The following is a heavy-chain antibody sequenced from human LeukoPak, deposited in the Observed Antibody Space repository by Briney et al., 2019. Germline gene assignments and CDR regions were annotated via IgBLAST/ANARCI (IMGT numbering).Heavy chain of an antibody. CDR1: GFTFSSYA. Sequence: GGSLRLSCAASGFTFSSYAMHWVRQAPGKGLEWVAVISYDGSNKYYADSVKGRFTISRDNSKNTLYLQMNSLRSEDTAVYYCARVPKAVAGKREYYFDYWGQGTLVTVSS. CDR3: ARVPKAVAGKREYYFDY. CDR2: ISYDGSNK. D-gene: IGHD6-19*01. V-gene: IGHV3-30-3*01. J-gene: IGHJ4*02.